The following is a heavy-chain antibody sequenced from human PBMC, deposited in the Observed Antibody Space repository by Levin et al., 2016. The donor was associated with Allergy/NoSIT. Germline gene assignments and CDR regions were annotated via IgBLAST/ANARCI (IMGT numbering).Heavy chain of an antibody. V-gene: IGHV3-21*01. CDR3: AREAFCTSTVCYGGATYFDL. CDR2: ISNSGTFL. Sequence: GESLKISCAASGFTFNRYGMSWVRQAPGKGLEWVSSISNSGTFLDYADSVRGRFTLSRDDAKSSLYLQMNSLRAEDTAVYFCAREAFCTSTVCYGGATYFDLWGRGTLVTVSS. D-gene: IGHD2-2*01. CDR1: GFTFNRYG. J-gene: IGHJ2*01.